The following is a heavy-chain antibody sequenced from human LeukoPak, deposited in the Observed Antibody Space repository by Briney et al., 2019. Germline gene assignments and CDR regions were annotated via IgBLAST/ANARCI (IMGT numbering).Heavy chain of an antibody. CDR1: GFTFRSHA. CDR3: AKDFRIGYSAHFDY. V-gene: IGHV3-23*01. CDR2: IYENGGTT. D-gene: IGHD2-21*01. Sequence: GGSLRLSCVGSGFTFRSHAMSWVRQAPEKGLEFVSGIYENGGTTYYADSVKGRFSISRDNSKNTLYLQMDSLSGEDTAVYYCAKDFRIGYSAHFDYWGQGALVTVSS. J-gene: IGHJ4*02.